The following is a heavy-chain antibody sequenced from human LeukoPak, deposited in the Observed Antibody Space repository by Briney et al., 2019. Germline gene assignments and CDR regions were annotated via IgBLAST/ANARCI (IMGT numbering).Heavy chain of an antibody. D-gene: IGHD6-19*01. V-gene: IGHV4-31*03. CDR2: IYYSGST. CDR3: ARDAGFSSGWSSFEY. CDR1: GGSISSGGFF. J-gene: IGHJ4*02. Sequence: SETLSLTCTVSGGSISSGGFFWSCVRQHPGQGLECIGYIYYSGSTYYNPSLKSRVTISVDTPNSQFFLKLTSVIAADTAVYYCARDAGFSSGWSSFEYWGQGMLVTVSS.